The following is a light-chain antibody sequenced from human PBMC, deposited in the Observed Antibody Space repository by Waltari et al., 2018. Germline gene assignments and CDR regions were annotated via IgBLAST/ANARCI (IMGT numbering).Light chain of an antibody. CDR2: EAT. Sequence: QSALTQPPSASGSPGQSVTISCTGTSSDVGAYNYVSWYQQHPGKAPNLMLSEATPRPAGVPDRFSGSKPGNTASLTVSGLQAEDEAVYYCSAYAGRNGVIFGGGTKLTVL. V-gene: IGLV2-8*01. J-gene: IGLJ2*01. CDR1: SSDVGAYNY. CDR3: SAYAGRNGVI.